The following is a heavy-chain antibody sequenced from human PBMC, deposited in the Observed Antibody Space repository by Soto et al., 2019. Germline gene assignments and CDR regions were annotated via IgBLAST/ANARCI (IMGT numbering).Heavy chain of an antibody. J-gene: IGHJ5*02. V-gene: IGHV4-34*01. CDR3: ARGTYDILTGYYNRRRFDP. D-gene: IGHD3-9*01. CDR1: GGSFSGYY. Sequence: SETLSLTCAVYGGSFSGYYWSWIRRPPGKGLEWIGEINHSGSTNYNPSLKRRVTISVDTSKNQFSLKLSSVTAADTAVYYCARGTYDILTGYYNRRRFDPWGQGTLVTVSS. CDR2: INHSGST.